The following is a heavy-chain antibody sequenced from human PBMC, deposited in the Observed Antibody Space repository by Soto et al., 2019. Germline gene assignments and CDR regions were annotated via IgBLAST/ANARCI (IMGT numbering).Heavy chain of an antibody. CDR2: IKSKTDGGTT. D-gene: IGHD3-22*01. CDR1: GFTFSNAW. J-gene: IGHJ3*01. CDR3: TTDPYYDSSGYRL. V-gene: IGHV3-15*01. Sequence: GGSLRLSCAASGFTFSNAWMSWVRQAPGKGLEWVGRIKSKTDGGTTDYAAPVKGRFTISRDDSKNTLYLQMNSLKTEDAAVYYCTTDPYYDSSGYRLWGQGTMVTVSS.